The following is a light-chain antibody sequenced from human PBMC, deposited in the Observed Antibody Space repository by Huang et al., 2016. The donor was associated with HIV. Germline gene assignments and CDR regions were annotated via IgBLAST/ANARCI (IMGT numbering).Light chain of an antibody. CDR2: GAS. Sequence: EIVLTQSPGTLSLSPGERATLSCRASQSVRSSSLAWYQQKPGQSPRLLIFGASNMATGIPDRFSGSGSATDFTLTISRLEPEDFAVYYWQQYGSSPLTFGGGTKVEIK. J-gene: IGKJ4*01. CDR3: QQYGSSPLT. CDR1: QSVRSSS. V-gene: IGKV3-20*01.